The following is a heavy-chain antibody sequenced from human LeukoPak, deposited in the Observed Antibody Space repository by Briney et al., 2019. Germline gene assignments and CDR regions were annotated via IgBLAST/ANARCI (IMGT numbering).Heavy chain of an antibody. D-gene: IGHD4-17*01. CDR2: ISGSGGST. J-gene: IGHJ4*02. CDR1: GFTFSSYA. CDR3: AKRDYGDYGIDY. Sequence: GGSLRLSCAASGFTFSSYAMSWVRQAPGKGLEWVSAISGSGGSTYYADSVKGRSTISRDNSKNTLYLQMNSLRAEDTAVYYCAKRDYGDYGIDYWGQGTLVTVSS. V-gene: IGHV3-23*01.